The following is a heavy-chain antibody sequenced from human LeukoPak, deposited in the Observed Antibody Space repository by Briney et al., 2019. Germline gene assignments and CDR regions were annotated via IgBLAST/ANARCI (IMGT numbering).Heavy chain of an antibody. CDR3: ARSRDGYNLADF. Sequence: GGSLRLSCAASGLTFSNYNFHWVRQAPGKGLEWVAAMSSDESSIFYAASVRGRFTISRDNSRNTLFLQMNSLSPEDTAVYYCARSRDGYNLADFWGQGTLVTVSS. J-gene: IGHJ4*02. V-gene: IGHV3-30*03. CDR2: MSSDESSI. D-gene: IGHD5-24*01. CDR1: GLTFSNYN.